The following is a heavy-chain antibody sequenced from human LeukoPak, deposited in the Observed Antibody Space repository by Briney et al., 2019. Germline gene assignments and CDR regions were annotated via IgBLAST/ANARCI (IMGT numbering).Heavy chain of an antibody. CDR3: ARDLGYCSGGSCYSSGFDY. D-gene: IGHD2-15*01. CDR2: ISISSSYT. CDR1: GFTFSDYY. Sequence: GGSLRLSCAASGFTFSDYYMSWIRQAPGKGLEWVSYISISSSYTNYADSVKGRFTISRDNAKNSLYLQMNSLRAEDTAVYYCARDLGYCSGGSCYSSGFDYWGQGTLVTVSS. V-gene: IGHV3-11*06. J-gene: IGHJ4*02.